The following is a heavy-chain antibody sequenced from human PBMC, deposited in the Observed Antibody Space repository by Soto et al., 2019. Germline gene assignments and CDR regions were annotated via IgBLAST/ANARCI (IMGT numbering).Heavy chain of an antibody. J-gene: IGHJ5*02. CDR2: INPNSGGT. Sequence: ASVKVSCKASGYTFTGYYMHWVRQAPGQGLEWMGWINPNSGGTNYAQKFQGWVTMTRDTSISTAYMELSRLRSDDTAVYYCAGDRGRGSYFWFAPWGQGTLVTVAS. V-gene: IGHV1-2*04. D-gene: IGHD1-26*01. CDR1: GYTFTGYY. CDR3: AGDRGRGSYFWFAP.